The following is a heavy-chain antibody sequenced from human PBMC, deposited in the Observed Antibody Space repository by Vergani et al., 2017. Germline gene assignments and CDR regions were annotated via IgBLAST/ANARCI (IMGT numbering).Heavy chain of an antibody. CDR1: NYTFRSFG. V-gene: IGHV1-18*01. D-gene: IGHD3-22*01. CDR3: ARDFPAGGLMVITTDAFDI. Sequence: QSQLVQSGAEVRKPGASLKVSCKSFNYTFRSFGITWVRQAPGQGLEWMGWISGFSGDTNYAQKFQDRVTMTTDTSTATAYMELRNLRSDDTAVYYCARDFPAGGLMVITTDAFDIWGQGTMVTVSS. CDR2: ISGFSGDT. J-gene: IGHJ3*02.